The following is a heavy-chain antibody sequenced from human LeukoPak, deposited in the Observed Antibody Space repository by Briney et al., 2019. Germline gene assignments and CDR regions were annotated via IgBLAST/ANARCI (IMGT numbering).Heavy chain of an antibody. CDR2: IRNKANGYST. D-gene: IGHD3-3*01. CDR1: GFIFSDHY. J-gene: IGHJ4*02. V-gene: IGHV3-72*01. Sequence: PGGSLRLSCTVSGFIFSDHYIDWVRQAPGKGLEWVGRIRNKANGYSTEYAASVKGRFTFSRDDLENSVYLQMNSLRTEDTAVYYCASHDFWSGYPDYWGQGTLVTVSS. CDR3: ASHDFWSGYPDY.